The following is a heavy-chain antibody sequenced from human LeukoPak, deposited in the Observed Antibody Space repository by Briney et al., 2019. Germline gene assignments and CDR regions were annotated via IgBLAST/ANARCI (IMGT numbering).Heavy chain of an antibody. V-gene: IGHV1-18*01. CDR2: ISAYNGNT. CDR3: ARGLNTVTYAFDI. J-gene: IGHJ3*02. Sequence: ISAYNGNTNYAQKLQGRVTMTTDTSTSTVYMELSSLRSEDTAVYYCARGLNTVTYAFDIWGQGTMVTVSS. D-gene: IGHD4-17*01.